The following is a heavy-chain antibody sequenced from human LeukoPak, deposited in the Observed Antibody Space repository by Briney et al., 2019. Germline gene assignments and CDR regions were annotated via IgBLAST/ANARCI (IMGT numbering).Heavy chain of an antibody. Sequence: GGSLRLSCAASGLMFNGYWMHWFRQVPGRGLVWVSEINPAGNKKNYADSVWGRFTVSRDNAKDTVYLQMDRVSVGDTAVYYCARGTVGAPGFDYWGQGTLVSVSS. CDR2: INPAGNKK. V-gene: IGHV3-74*01. CDR3: ARGTVGAPGFDY. D-gene: IGHD6-13*01. J-gene: IGHJ4*02. CDR1: GLMFNGYW.